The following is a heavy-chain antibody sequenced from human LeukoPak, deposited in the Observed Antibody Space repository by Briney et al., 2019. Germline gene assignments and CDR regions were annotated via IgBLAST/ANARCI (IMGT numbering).Heavy chain of an antibody. CDR2: VFDSVRT. V-gene: IGHV4-59*11. J-gene: IGHJ4*02. Sequence: PSETLSLTSPVSGGSMTTHYWNWIRQPPGEGLEWIGYVFDSVRTKANPSLTSRVTLSTDTSKNQSSLRLRAVTAADPPVYSFPTIKRGDIFGYFDFWGQGILVTVSS. CDR3: PTIKRGDIFGYFDF. CDR1: GGSMTTHY. D-gene: IGHD5-12*01.